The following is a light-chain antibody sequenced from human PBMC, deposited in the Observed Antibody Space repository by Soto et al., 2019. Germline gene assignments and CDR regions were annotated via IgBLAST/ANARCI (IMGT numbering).Light chain of an antibody. J-gene: IGKJ1*01. Sequence: DIQMTQSPSAVSASIGDRVSITCRASQGISNWLAWYQQKPGKAPKLLIYAASTLQSGVPSRFNGSGSGAEYTLTISSLQPDEFATYYCQHYNSYSEAFGQGTKVELK. V-gene: IGKV1-5*01. CDR3: QHYNSYSEA. CDR2: AAS. CDR1: QGISNW.